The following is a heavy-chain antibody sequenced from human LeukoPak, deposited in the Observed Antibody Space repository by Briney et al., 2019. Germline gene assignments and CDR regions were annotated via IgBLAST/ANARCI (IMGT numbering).Heavy chain of an antibody. CDR3: VRLSSGFYGLIDH. D-gene: IGHD3-22*01. V-gene: IGHV3-23*01. CDR2: ISGSGGYT. Sequence: GGSLRLSCAASGFTFSNYAMSWVRQAPGKGLEWVSAISGSGGYTYYADSVKGRFTISRDNARNTLYLQMNSLRAEDTAVYYCVRLSSGFYGLIDHWGQGTLVTVSS. J-gene: IGHJ4*02. CDR1: GFTFSNYA.